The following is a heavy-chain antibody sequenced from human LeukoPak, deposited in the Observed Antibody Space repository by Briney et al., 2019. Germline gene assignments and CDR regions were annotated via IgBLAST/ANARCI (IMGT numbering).Heavy chain of an antibody. J-gene: IGHJ5*02. CDR1: GGSISSGSYY. CDR2: IYTSGST. D-gene: IGHD1-26*01. Sequence: PSQTLSLTCTVSGGSISSGSYYWSWIRQPAGKGLEWIGRIYTSGSTNYNPSLKSRVTISVDTSKNQFSLKLSSVTAADTAVYYCARDRELWNWFDPRGQGTLVTVSS. CDR3: ARDRELWNWFDP. V-gene: IGHV4-61*02.